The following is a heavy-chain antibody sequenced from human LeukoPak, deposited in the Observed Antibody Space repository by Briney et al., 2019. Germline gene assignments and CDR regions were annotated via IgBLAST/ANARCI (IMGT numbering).Heavy chain of an antibody. Sequence: ASVKVSCKASGYTFTGYYMHWVRQAPGQGIEWMGRINPNSGGTNYAQKFQGRVTMTRDTSISTAYMELSRLRSDDTAVYYCARGFSPSEAGIFDYWGQGTLVTVSS. CDR1: GYTFTGYY. CDR2: INPNSGGT. V-gene: IGHV1-2*06. CDR3: ARGFSPSEAGIFDY. D-gene: IGHD6-13*01. J-gene: IGHJ4*02.